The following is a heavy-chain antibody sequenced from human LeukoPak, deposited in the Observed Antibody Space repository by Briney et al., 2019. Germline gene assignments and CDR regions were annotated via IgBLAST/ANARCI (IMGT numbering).Heavy chain of an antibody. CDR3: TRLTYSSSKDYFDY. CDR2: IRSKANSYAT. J-gene: IGHJ4*02. Sequence: PGGSLRLSCAASVLTFRGSAMHWVRQASGKGLEWVGRIRSKANSYATAYAASVKGRFTIPRDDSKNTAYLQMNSLKTEDTAVYYCTRLTYSSSKDYFDYWGQGTLVTVSS. CDR1: VLTFRGSA. V-gene: IGHV3-73*01. D-gene: IGHD6-6*01.